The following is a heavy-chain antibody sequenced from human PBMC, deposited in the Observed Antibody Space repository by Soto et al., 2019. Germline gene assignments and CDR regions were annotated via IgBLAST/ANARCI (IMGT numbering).Heavy chain of an antibody. J-gene: IGHJ4*02. CDR2: IYWDDDR. CDR1: GFSLSTRGVG. D-gene: IGHD6-19*01. Sequence: SGPTLVNPTGTVTLTCPFSGFSLSTRGVGVGWIRQPPGKALEWLALIYWDDDRRYSPSLESRLTITKDTSENQVVLTLTNLDPVDTATYYCAKMYSSGWSPRNDHWGQGTLVTVSS. V-gene: IGHV2-5*02. CDR3: AKMYSSGWSPRNDH.